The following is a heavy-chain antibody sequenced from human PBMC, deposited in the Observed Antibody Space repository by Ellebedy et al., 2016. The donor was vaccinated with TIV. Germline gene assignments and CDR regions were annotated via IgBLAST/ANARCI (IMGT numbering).Heavy chain of an antibody. D-gene: IGHD3-10*01. CDR1: GFSFSTYA. V-gene: IGHV3-21*01. CDR2: ISSGSSYI. CDR3: ARRLGKGAFDI. J-gene: IGHJ3*02. Sequence: GESLKISCTASGFSFSTYAMNWVRQAPGKGLEWVSYISSGSSYIFYADSMKGRFTISRDNAKNSLYLQMNSLRADDTAVYYCARRLGKGAFDIWGQGTMVTVSS.